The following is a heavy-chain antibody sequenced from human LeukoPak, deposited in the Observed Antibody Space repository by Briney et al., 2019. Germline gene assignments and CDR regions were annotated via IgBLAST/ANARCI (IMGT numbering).Heavy chain of an antibody. CDR1: GFTFSSYA. CDR3: ARDRDSSFDY. Sequence: GGSLRLSCAASGFTFSSYAMHWVRQAPGKGLEWVAVISYDGSNKYYADSVKGRFTISRDNSKNTLYLQMNSLRAEDTAVYYCARDRDSSFDYWGQGTLVTHSS. CDR2: ISYDGSNK. V-gene: IGHV3-30*04. J-gene: IGHJ4*02. D-gene: IGHD6-13*01.